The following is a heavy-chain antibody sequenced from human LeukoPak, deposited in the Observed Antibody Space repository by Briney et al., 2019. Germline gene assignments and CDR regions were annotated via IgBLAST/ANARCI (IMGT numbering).Heavy chain of an antibody. Sequence: PGRSLRLSCAASGFTFSSYGMHWVRQAPGKGLDWVAVIWYDGSNKYYADSVKGRFTISRDNSKNTLYLQMNSLRAEDTAVYYCAREGGRYCSSTSCYPMAFDYWGQGTLVTVSS. D-gene: IGHD2-2*01. CDR3: AREGGRYCSSTSCYPMAFDY. CDR2: IWYDGSNK. J-gene: IGHJ4*02. CDR1: GFTFSSYG. V-gene: IGHV3-33*01.